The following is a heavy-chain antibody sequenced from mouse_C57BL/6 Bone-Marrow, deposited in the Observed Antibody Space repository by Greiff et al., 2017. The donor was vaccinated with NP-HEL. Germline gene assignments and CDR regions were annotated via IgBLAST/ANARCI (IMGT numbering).Heavy chain of an antibody. V-gene: IGHV5-12*01. Sequence: EVKVEESGGGLVQPGGSLKLSCAASGFTFSDYYMYWVRQTPEKRLEWVAYISNGGGSTYYPDTVKGRFTISRDNAKNTLYLQMSRLKSEDTAMYYCARQGGYGNPAWFAYWGQGTLVTVSA. J-gene: IGHJ3*01. CDR3: ARQGGYGNPAWFAY. CDR2: ISNGGGST. CDR1: GFTFSDYY. D-gene: IGHD2-10*02.